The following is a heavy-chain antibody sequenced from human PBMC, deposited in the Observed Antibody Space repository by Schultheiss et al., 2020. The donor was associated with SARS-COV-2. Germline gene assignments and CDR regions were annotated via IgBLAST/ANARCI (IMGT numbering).Heavy chain of an antibody. CDR3: ARGHRSSTSCYWDFDY. CDR2: IYYSGST. Sequence: SETLSLTCTVSGGSISSYYWSWIRQPPGKGLEWIGYIYYSGSTNYNPSLKSRVTISVDTSKNQFSLKLSSVTAADTAVYYCARGHRSSTSCYWDFDYWGQGTLVTVSS. J-gene: IGHJ4*02. D-gene: IGHD2-2*01. CDR1: GGSISSYY. V-gene: IGHV4-59*12.